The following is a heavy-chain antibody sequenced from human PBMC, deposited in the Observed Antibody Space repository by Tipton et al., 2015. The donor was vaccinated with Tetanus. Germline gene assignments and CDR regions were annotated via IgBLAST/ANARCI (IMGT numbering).Heavy chain of an antibody. CDR2: VXYDGRXQ. Sequence: SLRLSCAASGFTXXGYGXXWVXXXPGXXLEXXALVXYDGRXQYYADSVKGRFTXXRDNXXNTVXLQMXXLRDXDTAVXYCAMERSLEGLGPVDSWGXGTLXAVS. J-gene: IGHJ4*02. CDR1: GFTXXGYG. CDR3: AMERSLEGLGPVDS. D-gene: IGHD3-3*01. V-gene: IGHV3-33*01.